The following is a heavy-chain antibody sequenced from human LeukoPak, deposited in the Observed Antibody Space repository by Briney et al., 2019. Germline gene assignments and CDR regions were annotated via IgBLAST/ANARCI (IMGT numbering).Heavy chain of an antibody. CDR2: INPNSGGT. CDR3: SRDGALVSAANLDD. V-gene: IGHV1-2*02. D-gene: IGHD2-2*01. J-gene: IGHJ4*02. CDR1: GYTFPGYY. Sequence: GASVKVSCKSSGYTFPGYYMHWVRQAPGQGLAWMGWINPNSGGTNYAQKFQGRVTMTRDTSISTDYMELSRLRSDDTAVYYCSRDGALVSAANLDDWGQGTLVTVSS.